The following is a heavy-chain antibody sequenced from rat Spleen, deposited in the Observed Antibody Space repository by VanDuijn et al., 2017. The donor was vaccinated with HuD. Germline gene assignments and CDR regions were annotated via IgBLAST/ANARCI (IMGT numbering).Heavy chain of an antibody. D-gene: IGHD4-1*01. CDR2: ITDTGGII. J-gene: IGHJ3*01. CDR3: TTYGGLRNWFAY. CDR1: GFTFNKYW. Sequence: EVQLVESGGGLVQPGRSLKLSCVASGFTFNKYWMSWIRQAPGKGLGWVASITDTGGIIYYPDSVKGRFTVSRDDARSTLYLRMDSLGSEDTATYYCTTYGGLRNWFAYWGQGTLVTVSS. V-gene: IGHV5-31*01.